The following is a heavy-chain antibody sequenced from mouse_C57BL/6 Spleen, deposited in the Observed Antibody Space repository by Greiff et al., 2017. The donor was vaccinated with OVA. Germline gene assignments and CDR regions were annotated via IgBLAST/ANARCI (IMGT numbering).Heavy chain of an antibody. CDR2: INPSSGYT. CDR1: GYTFTSYW. J-gene: IGHJ2*01. D-gene: IGHD1-1*01. V-gene: IGHV1-7*01. Sequence: VQLQQSGAELAKPGASVKLSCKASGYTFTSYWMHWVKQRPGQGLEWIGYINPSSGYTKYNQKFKDKATLTADKSSSTAYMQLSSLTYEDSAVYYCANYYGSSYDYFDYWGQGTTLTVSS. CDR3: ANYYGSSYDYFDY.